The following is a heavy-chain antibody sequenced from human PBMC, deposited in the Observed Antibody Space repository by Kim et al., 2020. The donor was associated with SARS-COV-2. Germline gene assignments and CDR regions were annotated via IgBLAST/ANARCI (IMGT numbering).Heavy chain of an antibody. J-gene: IGHJ4*02. CDR3: ARDQQPWDY. D-gene: IGHD6-13*01. Sequence: GNTNYAQELQGRVTMTTDTSTSTAYMELRSLRSDDTAVYYCARDQQPWDYWGQGTLVTVSS. V-gene: IGHV1-18*01. CDR2: GNT.